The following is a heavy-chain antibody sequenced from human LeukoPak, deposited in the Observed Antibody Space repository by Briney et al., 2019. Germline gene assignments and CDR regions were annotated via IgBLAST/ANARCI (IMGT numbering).Heavy chain of an antibody. CDR2: ISASGVGT. CDR3: AGYSAPENWFDP. V-gene: IGHV3-23*01. D-gene: IGHD6-13*01. J-gene: IGHJ5*02. Sequence: PGGSLRLSCAASGFTFSSYAMTWVRQAPGRGLEWVSAISASGVGTYYADPVKGRFTVSRDNSKNTLYLQMNSLRAEDTAVYYCAGYSAPENWFDPWGQGTLVTVSS. CDR1: GFTFSSYA.